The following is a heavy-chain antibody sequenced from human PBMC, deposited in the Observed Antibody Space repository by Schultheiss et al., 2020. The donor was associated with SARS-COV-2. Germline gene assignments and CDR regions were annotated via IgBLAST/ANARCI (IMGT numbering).Heavy chain of an antibody. D-gene: IGHD3-3*01. V-gene: IGHV3-13*01. Sequence: GGSLRLSCAASGFTFSSYDMHWVRQATGKGLEWVSAIGTAGDTYYPGSVKGRFTISRDNAKNSLYLQMNSLRAEDTAVYYCATEGYYDFWSGYYSYYYYGMDVWGQGTTVTVSS. J-gene: IGHJ6*02. CDR1: GFTFSSYD. CDR2: IGTAGDT. CDR3: ATEGYYDFWSGYYSYYYYGMDV.